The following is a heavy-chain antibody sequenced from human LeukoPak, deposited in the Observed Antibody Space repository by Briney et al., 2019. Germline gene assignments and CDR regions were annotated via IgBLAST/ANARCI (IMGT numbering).Heavy chain of an antibody. V-gene: IGHV3-48*03. CDR2: ISSSGSTI. CDR3: ARLVSGYSYGYDAFDI. D-gene: IGHD5-18*01. CDR1: GFTFSSYE. Sequence: PGGSLRLSCAASGFTFSSYEMNWVRQAPGKGLEWVSYISSSGSTIYYADSVKGRFTISRDNAKNSLYLQMNSLRAEDTAVYYCARLVSGYSYGYDAFDIWGQGTMVTVSS. J-gene: IGHJ3*02.